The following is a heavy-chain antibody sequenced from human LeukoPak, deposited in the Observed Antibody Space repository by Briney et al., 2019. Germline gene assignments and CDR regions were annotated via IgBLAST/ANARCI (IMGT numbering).Heavy chain of an antibody. CDR2: IYTSGST. D-gene: IGHD3-22*01. CDR3: ARVGSGYYYGAFDY. V-gene: IGHV4-61*02. J-gene: IGHJ4*02. CDR1: GGSISSGSYY. Sequence: SETLSLTCTVSGGSISSGSYYWSWIRQPAGKGLEWIGRIYTSGSTNYNPSLKSRVTISVDTSKNQFSLKLSSVTAADTAVYYCARVGSGYYYGAFDYWGQGTLVTVSS.